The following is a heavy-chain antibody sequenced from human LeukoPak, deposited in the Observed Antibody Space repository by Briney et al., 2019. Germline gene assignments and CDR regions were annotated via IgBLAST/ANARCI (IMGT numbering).Heavy chain of an antibody. CDR2: ISSSSSYI. V-gene: IGHV3-21*01. Sequence: PGGSLRLSCAASGFTFSSYGMHWVRQAPGKGLEWVSSISSSSSYIYYADSVKGRFTISRDNAKNSLYLQMNSLRAEDTAVYYCARVAAGIAAAGTWAFDYWGQGTLVTVSS. CDR1: GFTFSSYG. J-gene: IGHJ4*02. D-gene: IGHD6-13*01. CDR3: ARVAAGIAAAGTWAFDY.